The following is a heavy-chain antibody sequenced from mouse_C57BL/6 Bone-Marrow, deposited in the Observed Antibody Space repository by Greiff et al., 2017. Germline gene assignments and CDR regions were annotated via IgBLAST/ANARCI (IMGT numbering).Heavy chain of an antibody. J-gene: IGHJ4*01. D-gene: IGHD2-2*01. CDR3: TRGGYDFYAMDY. V-gene: IGHV5-9-1*02. CDR2: ISSGGDYI. CDR1: GFTFSSYA. Sequence: EVKLMESGEGLVKPGGSLKLSCAASGFTFSSYAMSWVRQTPEKRLEWVAYISSGGDYIYYADTVKGRFTISRDNARNTLYLQMSSLKSEDTAMYYCTRGGYDFYAMDYWGQGTSVTVSS.